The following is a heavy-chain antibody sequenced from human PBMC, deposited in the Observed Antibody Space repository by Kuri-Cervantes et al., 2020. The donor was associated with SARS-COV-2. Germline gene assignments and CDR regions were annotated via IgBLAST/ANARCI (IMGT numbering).Heavy chain of an antibody. CDR3: ARAKGTLGFFDY. CDR1: GDTFSSYA. J-gene: IGHJ4*02. Sequence: SVKVSCKASGDTFSSYAISWVRQAPGQGLEWMGRIIPILGTANYAQKFQGRVTITADKSTSTAYMELSSLRSEDTAVYYCARAKGTLGFFDYWGQGTLVTVSS. V-gene: IGHV1-69*04. D-gene: IGHD1-7*01. CDR2: IIPILGTA.